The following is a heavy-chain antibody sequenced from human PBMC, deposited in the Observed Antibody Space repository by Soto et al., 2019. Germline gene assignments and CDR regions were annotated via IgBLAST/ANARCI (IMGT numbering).Heavy chain of an antibody. Sequence: QSLTRTVSWGSIISGGDSWIWIRQPPGKGLEWIGYIYHSGSTYYNPSLKSRVTISVDRSKNQFSLKLSSVTAADTAVYYCAKGPAPAPDYWGQGLLVTAS. J-gene: IGHJ4*02. V-gene: IGHV4-30-2*01. CDR1: WGSIISGGDS. D-gene: IGHD2-2*01. CDR3: AKGPAPAPDY. CDR2: IYHSGST.